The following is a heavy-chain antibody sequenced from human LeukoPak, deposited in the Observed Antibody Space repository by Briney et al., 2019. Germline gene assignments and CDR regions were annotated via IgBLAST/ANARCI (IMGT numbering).Heavy chain of an antibody. CDR3: AKAWATVTPYFDY. CDR2: ISSGGNT. V-gene: IGHV3-53*01. D-gene: IGHD4-17*01. CDR1: GFTVNNKY. J-gene: IGHJ4*02. Sequence: GGSLRLSCVASGFTVNNKYMTWVRQAPGKGLEWVSVISSGGNTYYADSVKGRFTISRDNSKNTLYLQMNSLRAEDTAVYYCAKAWATVTPYFDYWGQGTLVTVSS.